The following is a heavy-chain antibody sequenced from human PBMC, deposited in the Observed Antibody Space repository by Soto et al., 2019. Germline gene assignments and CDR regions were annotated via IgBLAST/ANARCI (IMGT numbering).Heavy chain of an antibody. J-gene: IGHJ4*02. Sequence: SETLSLTCTVSGDSISFYYWSWIRQSPGKGLEWIGYTYYSWSTNYNHSLKSRVTISVDTSKTTFSLKLSSLTAADTAVYHCARDSGITGTFHYWGQGMLVSVSS. CDR3: ARDSGITGTFHY. D-gene: IGHD1-20*01. V-gene: IGHV4-59*01. CDR2: TYYSWST. CDR1: GDSISFYY.